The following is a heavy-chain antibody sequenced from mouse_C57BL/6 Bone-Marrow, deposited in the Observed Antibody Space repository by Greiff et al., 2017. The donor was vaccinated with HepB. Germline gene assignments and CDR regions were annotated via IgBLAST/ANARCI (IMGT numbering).Heavy chain of an antibody. CDR3: ARDVVTGTYYYAMDY. CDR2: SRNKANDYKT. V-gene: IGHV7-1*01. CDR1: GFTFSDFY. Sequence: EVKLVESGGGLVQSGRSLRLSCATSGFTFSDFYMEWVRQAPGKGLEWIAASRNKANDYKTEYSASVKGRFIVARDTSQSILYLQMNALRAEDTAIYYCARDVVTGTYYYAMDYWGQGTSVTVSS. J-gene: IGHJ4*01. D-gene: IGHD4-1*01.